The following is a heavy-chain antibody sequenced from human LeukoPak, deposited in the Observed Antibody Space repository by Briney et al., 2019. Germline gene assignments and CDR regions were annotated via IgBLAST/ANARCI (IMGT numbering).Heavy chain of an antibody. D-gene: IGHD2/OR15-2a*01. J-gene: IGHJ4*02. CDR1: GFAFNTYS. CDR3: ARDVYDGFALDY. Sequence: GGSLRLSCAASGFAFNTYSMNWVRQAPGKGLEWVSFIFSSSTYIYYTDSVKGRLTISRDNARNSLYLQMDNLRAEDTGVYYCARDVYDGFALDYWGQGTLVTVPS. V-gene: IGHV3-21*03. CDR2: IFSSSTYI.